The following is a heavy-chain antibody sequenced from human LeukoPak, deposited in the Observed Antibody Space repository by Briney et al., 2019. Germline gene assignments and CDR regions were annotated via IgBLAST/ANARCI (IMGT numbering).Heavy chain of an antibody. CDR3: ATIRRIAVAGGDY. J-gene: IGHJ4*02. CDR1: GFTYSDYY. V-gene: IGHV3-11*06. D-gene: IGHD6-19*01. CDR2: ISSSSKYI. Sequence: PGGPLTLSCAASGFTYSDYYMSWIRQPRGGGLEWVSYISSSSKYIYYADSVKGRFPISRDNAKNSLYLQMNSLRGEDTAVYYCATIRRIAVAGGDYWGQGTLVTVSA.